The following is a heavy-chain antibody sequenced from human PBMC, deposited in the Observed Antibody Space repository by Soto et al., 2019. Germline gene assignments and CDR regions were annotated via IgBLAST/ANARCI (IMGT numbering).Heavy chain of an antibody. Sequence: GGSLRLSCAASGFTFSSYAMSWVRQAPGKGLEWVSAISGSGGSTYYADSVKGRFTISRDNSKNTLYLQMNSLRAEDTAVYYCAKESGYGGPDYYYGMDVWGQGTTVTVSS. CDR2: ISGSGGST. CDR1: GFTFSSYA. J-gene: IGHJ6*02. CDR3: AKESGYGGPDYYYGMDV. V-gene: IGHV3-23*01. D-gene: IGHD5-12*01.